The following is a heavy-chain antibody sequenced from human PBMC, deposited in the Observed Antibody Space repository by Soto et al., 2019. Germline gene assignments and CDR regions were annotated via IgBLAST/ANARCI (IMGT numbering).Heavy chain of an antibody. CDR2: IYHSGST. V-gene: IGHV4-4*02. CDR3: ARDSCSSTSCYSPDFDY. Sequence: QVQLQESGPGLVKPSGTLSLTCAVSGGSISSSNWWSWVRQPPGKGLEWIGEIYHSGSTNYNPSLKSRVTISVDKSKNQCSLKLSSVTAADTAVYYCARDSCSSTSCYSPDFDYWGQGTLVTVSS. D-gene: IGHD2-2*01. CDR1: GGSISSSNW. J-gene: IGHJ4*02.